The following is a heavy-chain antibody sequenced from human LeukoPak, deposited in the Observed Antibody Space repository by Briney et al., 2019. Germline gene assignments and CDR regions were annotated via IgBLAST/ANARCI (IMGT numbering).Heavy chain of an antibody. J-gene: IGHJ3*02. V-gene: IGHV3-21*01. CDR3: ARDAGSGDDAFDI. CDR1: GFTFSSYS. D-gene: IGHD2-15*01. Sequence: PGGSLRLSCAASGFTFSSYSMNWVRRAPGKGLEWDSSISSSSSYIYYADSVEGRFTISRDNAKNSLYLQMNSLRAEDTAVYYCARDAGSGDDAFDIWGQGTMVTVSS. CDR2: ISSSSSYI.